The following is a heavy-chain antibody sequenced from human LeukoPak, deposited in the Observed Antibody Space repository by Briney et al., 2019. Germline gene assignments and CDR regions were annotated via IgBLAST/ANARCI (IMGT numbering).Heavy chain of an antibody. J-gene: IGHJ4*02. CDR3: ARTKEMALDY. Sequence: PGGSLRLSCAASGFTFSSYWMSWVRQAPGKGLEWGANINQDGSEKYYVDSVKGGLTICRDNAKNSLYLQMNSLRAEDTAVYYCARTKEMALDYWGQGTLVTVSS. CDR1: GFTFSSYW. V-gene: IGHV3-7*01. D-gene: IGHD5-24*01. CDR2: INQDGSEK.